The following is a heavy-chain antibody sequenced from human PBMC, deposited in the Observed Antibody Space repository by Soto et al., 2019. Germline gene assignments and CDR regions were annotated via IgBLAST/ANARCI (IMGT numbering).Heavy chain of an antibody. V-gene: IGHV1-3*01. D-gene: IGHD6-19*01. J-gene: IGHJ4*02. CDR2: INAGNGNT. CDR3: ARVVDGTGYYFDY. Sequence: ASVKVSCKASGYTFTSYAMHWVRQAPGQRLEWMGWINAGNGNTKYSQKFQGRVTITRDTSASTAYMELSSLRSEDTAVYYCARVVDGTGYYFDYWGQGTLVTVSS. CDR1: GYTFTSYA.